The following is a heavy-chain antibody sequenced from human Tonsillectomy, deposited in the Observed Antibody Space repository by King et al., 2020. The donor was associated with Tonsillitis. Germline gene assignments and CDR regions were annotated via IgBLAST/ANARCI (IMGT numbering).Heavy chain of an antibody. CDR1: GFSFNTYD. CDR2: LSSSMRYI. CDR3: ARVPGMIRGVKFDY. D-gene: IGHD3-10*01. Sequence: QLVQSGGGLVKPGGSLRLSCAASGFSFNTYDMNWVREAPGKGLEWVSSLSSSMRYIFFADSVKGRFNISRDNAKNSLYLQMNSLRVEDTAVYYCARVPGMIRGVKFDYWGQGTLVTVSS. J-gene: IGHJ4*02. V-gene: IGHV3-21*01.